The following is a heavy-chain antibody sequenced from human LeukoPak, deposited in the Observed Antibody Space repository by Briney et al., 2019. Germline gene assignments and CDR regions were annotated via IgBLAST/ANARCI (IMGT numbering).Heavy chain of an antibody. V-gene: IGHV3-48*01. CDR2: ISSDGSSTI. CDR3: ARDKDYGFTY. D-gene: IGHD4-17*01. J-gene: IGHJ4*02. CDR1: GFTFRGYS. Sequence: GGSLRLSCAASGFTFRGYSMNWVREAPGKGPEWISYISSDGSSTIIYADSVKGRFTVSRDNAKNSLYLQMNSLRAEDTAVYYCARDKDYGFTYWGQGTLVTVSS.